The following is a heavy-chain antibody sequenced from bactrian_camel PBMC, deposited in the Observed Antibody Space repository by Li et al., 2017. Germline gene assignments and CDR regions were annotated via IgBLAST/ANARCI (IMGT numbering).Heavy chain of an antibody. V-gene: IGHV3S67*01. J-gene: IGHJ4*01. CDR1: GFSLNTAF. Sequence: DVQLVESGGSLVQAGGSMRLSCAASGFSLNTAFMRWVRQAPGKEREAVAAIGSDASATYADSVKGRFTISMDNTKNTLYLEVGSLKSEDTAMYYCAALPSAGYCQGGDVGQRLLDYGELGQGTQVTVS. CDR2: IGSDASA. D-gene: IGHD4*01.